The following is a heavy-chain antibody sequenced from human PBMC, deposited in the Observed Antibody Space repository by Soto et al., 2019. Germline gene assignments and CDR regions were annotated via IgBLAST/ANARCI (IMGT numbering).Heavy chain of an antibody. CDR2: ISAYNGNT. CDR1: GYTFTSYG. J-gene: IGHJ4*02. CDR3: ARDTRFYDFWSGYLPYFDY. V-gene: IGHV1-18*01. D-gene: IGHD3-3*01. Sequence: QVQLVQSGAEVKKPGASVKVSCKASGYTFTSYGISWVRQAPGQGLEWMGWISAYNGNTNYAQKLQGRVTMTTDTSTSKAYMELRSLRSDATAVYYCARDTRFYDFWSGYLPYFDYWGQGTLVTVSS.